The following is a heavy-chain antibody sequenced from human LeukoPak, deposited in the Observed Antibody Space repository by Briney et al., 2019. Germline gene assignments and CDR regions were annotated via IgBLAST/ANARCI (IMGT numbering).Heavy chain of an antibody. CDR3: ARLSGWISPLDY. CDR2: IYYSGST. Sequence: SETLSLTCTVSGGSISSYYWSWIRQPPGKGLEWIGYIYYSGSTNYNPSLKSRVTISVDTSKNQFSLKLSSVTAADTAVYYCARLSGWISPLDYWGQGTLVTVSS. V-gene: IGHV4-59*01. J-gene: IGHJ4*02. D-gene: IGHD6-19*01. CDR1: GGSISSYY.